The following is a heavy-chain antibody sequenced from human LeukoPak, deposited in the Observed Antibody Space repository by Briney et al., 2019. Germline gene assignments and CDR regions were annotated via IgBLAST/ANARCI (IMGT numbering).Heavy chain of an antibody. CDR3: ARILQDGSGSYNFDY. V-gene: IGHV2-70*18. J-gene: IGHJ4*02. CDR2: IDWDDDK. CDR1: GGSISSYYW. D-gene: IGHD3-10*01. Sequence: TLSLTCTVSGGSISSYYWSWIRQPPGKALEWLALIDWDDDKYYSTSLKTRLTISKDTSKNQVVLTMTNMDPVDTATYYCARILQDGSGSYNFDYWGQGTLVTVSS.